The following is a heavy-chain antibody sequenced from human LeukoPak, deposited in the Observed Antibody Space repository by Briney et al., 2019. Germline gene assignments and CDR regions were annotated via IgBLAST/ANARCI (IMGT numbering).Heavy chain of an antibody. CDR1: GFTFSAYW. CDR2: IKLDGSEK. D-gene: IGHD2/OR15-2a*01. V-gene: IGHV3-7*01. CDR3: ARGGRNLDY. J-gene: IGHJ4*02. Sequence: GGSLRLSCAASGFTFSAYWMSWVRQAPGKGLEGVANIKLDGSEKYYVDSVKGRFTISRDNAKNSLYLQMNSLRAEETAVYYCARGGRNLDYWGQGTLVTVSS.